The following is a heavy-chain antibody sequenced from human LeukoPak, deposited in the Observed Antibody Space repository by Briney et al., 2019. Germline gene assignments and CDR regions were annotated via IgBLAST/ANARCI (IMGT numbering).Heavy chain of an antibody. CDR3: ARGAAAAVKYNWFDP. J-gene: IGHJ5*02. CDR1: GYTFTSYY. Sequence: ASVKVSCKASGYTFTSYYKHWVRQAPGQGLEWMGIINPSGGSTSYAQKFQGRVTMTRDMSTSTAYMELSSLRSEDTAVYYCARGAAAAVKYNWFDPWGQGTLVTVSS. CDR2: INPSGGST. V-gene: IGHV1-46*01. D-gene: IGHD6-13*01.